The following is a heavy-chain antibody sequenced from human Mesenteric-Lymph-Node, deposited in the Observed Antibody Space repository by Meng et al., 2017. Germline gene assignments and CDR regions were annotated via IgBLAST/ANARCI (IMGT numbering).Heavy chain of an antibody. CDR3: ARVEYSSGWYGYFQH. Sequence: ERTAPGPSIVQASETLVLTCNVSGVSIRSYYWVWIRQHPGKGLEWIGYIYYRGSTNYNPSLKIRVTISVDTSKNQFSLKLSSVTAADTAVYYCARVEYSSGWYGYFQHWGQGTLVTVSS. D-gene: IGHD6-19*01. J-gene: IGHJ1*01. CDR1: GVSIRSYY. CDR2: IYYRGST. V-gene: IGHV4-59*01.